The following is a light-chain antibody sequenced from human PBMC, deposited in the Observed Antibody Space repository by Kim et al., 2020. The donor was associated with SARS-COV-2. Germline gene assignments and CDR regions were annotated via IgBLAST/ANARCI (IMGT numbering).Light chain of an antibody. J-gene: IGKJ3*01. CDR2: AAS. V-gene: IGKV1-39*01. CDR3: QQCYITPFT. Sequence: ASVGDRVTITCRTTQSISSHLDWYQQKPGRAPKLLISAASTLEGGVPSRFSGSGSETDFTLTISSLQPEDFATYFCQQCYITPFTFGPGTKVDIK. CDR1: QSISSH.